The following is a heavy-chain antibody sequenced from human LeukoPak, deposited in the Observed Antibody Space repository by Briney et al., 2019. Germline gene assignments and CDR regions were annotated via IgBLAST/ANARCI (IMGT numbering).Heavy chain of an antibody. J-gene: IGHJ4*02. Sequence: GGCLRLSCAASGFTFTTNWMTWVRQAPEKGLGWVATINQERSEKYYVESVKGRVTISRDNAKSSLCMQMNSLRAEAAAVYYCARDRIAVAGEFDYWGQGNLVTVSS. V-gene: IGHV3-7*01. CDR1: GFTFTTNW. D-gene: IGHD6-19*01. CDR3: ARDRIAVAGEFDY. CDR2: INQERSEK.